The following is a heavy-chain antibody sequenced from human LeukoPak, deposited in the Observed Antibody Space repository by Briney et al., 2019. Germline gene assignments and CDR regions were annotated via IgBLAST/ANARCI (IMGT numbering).Heavy chain of an antibody. J-gene: IGHJ3*02. CDR1: GGTFSSYA. V-gene: IGHV1-69*05. D-gene: IGHD3-10*01. CDR3: ALVWFGDTEAFDI. Sequence: SVKLSCKASGGTFSSYAISWVRQAPGQGLEWMGRIIPIFGTANYAQKFQGRVTITTDESTSTAYMELSSLRSEDTAVYYCALVWFGDTEAFDIWGQGTMVTVSS. CDR2: IIPIFGTA.